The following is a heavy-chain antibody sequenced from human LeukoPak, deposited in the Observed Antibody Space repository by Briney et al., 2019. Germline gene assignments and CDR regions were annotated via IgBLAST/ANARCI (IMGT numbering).Heavy chain of an antibody. Sequence: SETLSLTCAVYGGSFSGYYWSWIRQPPGKGLEWIGEINHSGSTNYNPSLKSRVTISVDTSKNQFSLKLSSVTAADTAVYYCGRMTTVTTGWFDPWGQGTLVTVSS. J-gene: IGHJ5*02. CDR2: INHSGST. CDR1: GGSFSGYY. V-gene: IGHV4-34*01. CDR3: GRMTTVTTGWFDP. D-gene: IGHD4-17*01.